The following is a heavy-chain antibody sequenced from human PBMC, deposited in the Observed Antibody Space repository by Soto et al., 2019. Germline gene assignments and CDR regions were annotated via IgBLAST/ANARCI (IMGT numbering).Heavy chain of an antibody. Sequence: SQNPSLTRALSGGSVSSNSAALKWIRQFPSRGLEWLGRTYYRSKWYNDYAVSVKSRITINPDTSKNQFSLQLNSVTPEDTAVYYCAREVVATKGYYYYYMDVWGKGTTVTVSS. V-gene: IGHV6-1*01. D-gene: IGHD5-12*01. CDR3: AREVVATKGYYYYYMDV. CDR1: GGSVSSNSAA. CDR2: TYYRSKWYN. J-gene: IGHJ6*03.